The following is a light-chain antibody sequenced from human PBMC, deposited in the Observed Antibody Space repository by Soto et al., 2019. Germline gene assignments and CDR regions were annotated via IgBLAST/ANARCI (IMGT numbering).Light chain of an antibody. V-gene: IGKV3-20*01. J-gene: IGKJ4*01. CDR2: GAS. Sequence: EIVLTQSPGTLSLSPGEGATLAFMSSQSVSSSYLAWYQQKPGQAPRLLIYGASWRATGVPDRFSGSGSGTDFTLTISRLEPEDSAVYYCQQYYSMPFTFGGGTKVDIK. CDR3: QQYYSMPFT. CDR1: QSVSSSY.